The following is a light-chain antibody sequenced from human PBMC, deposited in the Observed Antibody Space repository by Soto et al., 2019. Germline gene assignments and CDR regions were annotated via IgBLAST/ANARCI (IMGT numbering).Light chain of an antibody. CDR2: LIRDGSH. J-gene: IGLJ2*01. CDR3: QTWGTGIVI. CDR1: SGHSNYA. V-gene: IGLV4-69*01. Sequence: QPVLTQSPSASASLGASVKLTCTLSSGHSNYAIAWHQQQPEKGSRYLMQLIRDGSHSKGDVIPNRFSGSSSGAARYLTISSRPSEDEADYYCQTWGTGIVIFGGGTKLTVL.